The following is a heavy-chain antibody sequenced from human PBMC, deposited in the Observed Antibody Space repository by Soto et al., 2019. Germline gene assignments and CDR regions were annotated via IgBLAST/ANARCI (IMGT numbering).Heavy chain of an antibody. V-gene: IGHV3-30*02. CDR3: TIVRVADSALDH. CDR1: GFSFSNNG. D-gene: IGHD3-10*02. CDR2: MSYDGSDT. J-gene: IGHJ4*02. Sequence: PGGSLRLSCVGSGFSFSNNGMHWVRQTPGKGLEWVAFMSYDGSDTFYADSVKGRFTISRDNSKNTLFLHMSSLRPEDTAMYYCTIVRVADSALDHWGQGTLVTVSS.